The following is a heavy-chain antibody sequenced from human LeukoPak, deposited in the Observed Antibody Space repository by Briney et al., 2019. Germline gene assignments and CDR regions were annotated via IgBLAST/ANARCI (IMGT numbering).Heavy chain of an antibody. J-gene: IGHJ4*02. Sequence: PSETLSLTCAVSGGSISSGGYSWSWIRQPPGKGLEWIGYIYHSGSTYHNPSLKSRVTISVDRSKNQFSLKLSSVTAADTAVYYCARLRDDSSGWSGVLDYWGQGTLVTVSS. D-gene: IGHD6-19*01. V-gene: IGHV4-30-2*01. CDR2: IYHSGST. CDR3: ARLRDDSSGWSGVLDY. CDR1: GGSISSGGYS.